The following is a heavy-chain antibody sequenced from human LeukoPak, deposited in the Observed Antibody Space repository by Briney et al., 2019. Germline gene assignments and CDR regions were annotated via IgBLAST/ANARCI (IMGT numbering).Heavy chain of an antibody. V-gene: IGHV6-1*01. D-gene: IGHD3-22*01. J-gene: IGHJ4*02. CDR3: ATGIYYYDSSGLDY. CDR1: GDSVSSNSVT. CDR2: TYYRSTWYN. Sequence: SQTLSLTCAISGDSVSSNSVTWNWIRQSPSRGLEWLGRTYYRSTWYNDYAVSVRGRIAVNPDTSKNQFSLHLNSVTPEDTAVYYCATGIYYYDSSGLDYWGQGTLVTVSS.